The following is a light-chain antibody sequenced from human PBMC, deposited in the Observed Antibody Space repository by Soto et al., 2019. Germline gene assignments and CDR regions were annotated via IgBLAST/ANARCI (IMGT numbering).Light chain of an antibody. CDR2: AAS. CDR3: QLYGGSHMFS. V-gene: IGKV3-20*01. Sequence: EIVLTHSPGTLSLSPGEGGTLSCRASQSISSSYLAWYQQKPGQSPRLLFYAASSRATGVPDRFSGSGSGTDFTLTISRLEPEDFAVYYCQLYGGSHMFSFGQGT. CDR1: QSISSSY. J-gene: IGKJ2*01.